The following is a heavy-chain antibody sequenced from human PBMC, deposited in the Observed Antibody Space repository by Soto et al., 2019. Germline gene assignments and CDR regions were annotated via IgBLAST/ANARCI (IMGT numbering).Heavy chain of an antibody. CDR1: AGSFGGYY. D-gene: IGHD2-15*01. CDR2: INHRGGT. J-gene: IGHJ4*02. V-gene: IGHV4-34*01. Sequence: SETLSLTFAVYAGSFGGYYWTWIRQPPGKGLEWIVYINHRGGTNYNLSLKSRVNISADTSKNKFSLRLTSVTAADTAVYYCARGPKYCSDDVCYLLQXWGQVTPFTVSX. CDR3: ARGPKYCSDDVCYLLQX.